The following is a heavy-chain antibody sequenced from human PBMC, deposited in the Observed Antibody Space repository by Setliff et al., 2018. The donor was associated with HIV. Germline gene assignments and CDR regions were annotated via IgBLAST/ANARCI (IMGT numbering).Heavy chain of an antibody. CDR2: IYTRGNT. CDR3: TRDLWGDDYYYNNMDV. V-gene: IGHV4-4*07. D-gene: IGHD2-21*02. CDR1: GASITSHN. J-gene: IGHJ6*03. Sequence: LSLTCIVSGASITSHNWSWIRQAAGKGLEWIGRIYTRGNTNYNPSLRSRVTMSVDTSKNQFSLKVTSVTAADTAVYYCTRDLWGDDYYYNNMDVWGKGTTVTVSS.